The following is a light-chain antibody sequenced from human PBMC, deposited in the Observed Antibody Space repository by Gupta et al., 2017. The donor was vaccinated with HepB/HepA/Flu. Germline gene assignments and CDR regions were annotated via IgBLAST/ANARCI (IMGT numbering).Light chain of an antibody. CDR2: GNS. CDR1: SSNIGAGYD. Sequence: QPVLTPPPSVSGAPGQRVTISCTGSSSNIGAGYDVHWYQQLPGTAPKLLIYGNSNRPSGVPDRFSGSKSGTSASLAITGLQAEDGADYYCQSYDSSLNVFGTGTKVTVL. CDR3: QSYDSSLNV. J-gene: IGLJ1*01. V-gene: IGLV1-40*01.